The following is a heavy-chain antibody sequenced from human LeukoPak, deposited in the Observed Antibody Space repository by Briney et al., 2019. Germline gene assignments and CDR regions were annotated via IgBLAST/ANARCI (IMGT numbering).Heavy chain of an antibody. J-gene: IGHJ5*02. V-gene: IGHV4-30-4*01. CDR3: ARGITIFGVVIPNWFDP. CDR2: IYYSGNT. CDR1: GGSISSGDYY. D-gene: IGHD3-3*01. Sequence: SQTLSLTCTVSGGSISSGDYYWSWIRQPPGKGLEWIGYIYYSGNTYYNPSLKSRVTISVDTSKNQFSLKLSSVTAADTAVYYCARGITIFGVVIPNWFDPWGQGTLVTVSS.